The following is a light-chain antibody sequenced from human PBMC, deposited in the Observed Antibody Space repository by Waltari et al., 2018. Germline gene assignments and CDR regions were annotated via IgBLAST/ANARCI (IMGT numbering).Light chain of an antibody. V-gene: IGKV1-5*03. Sequence: DIQMTQFPSTLSASVGDRLTITCRASQSINSWLAWYQQKPGKAPKLLIYNASSLESGVPSSFSGSGSGTEFTLTISSLQPDDFATYYCQQYNSYEWTFGQGTKVAIK. CDR3: QQYNSYEWT. CDR2: NAS. J-gene: IGKJ1*01. CDR1: QSINSW.